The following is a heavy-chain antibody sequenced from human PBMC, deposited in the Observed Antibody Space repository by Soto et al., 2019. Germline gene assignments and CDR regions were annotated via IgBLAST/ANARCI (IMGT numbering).Heavy chain of an antibody. CDR3: ARDHRTMIVVVAHYFDY. V-gene: IGHV1-3*01. D-gene: IGHD3-22*01. CDR1: GYTFTSYA. Sequence: ASVKVSCKTSGYTFTSYAMHWVRQAPGQRLEWMGWINAGNGNTKYSQKFQGRVTITRNTSASTAYMELSSLRSEDTAVYYCARDHRTMIVVVAHYFDYWGQGTLVTVSS. J-gene: IGHJ4*02. CDR2: INAGNGNT.